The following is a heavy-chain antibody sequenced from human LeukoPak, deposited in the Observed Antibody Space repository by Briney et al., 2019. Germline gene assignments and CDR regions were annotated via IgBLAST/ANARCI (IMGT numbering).Heavy chain of an antibody. CDR3: ARVVTRRGDQLDY. Sequence: SETLSLTCTVSGGSISSSSYYWGWIRQPPGTGLQWIGSIYHSGSTYYNPSLKSRVTISIDTSKNQFSLKLSSVTAADTAVYYCARVVTRRGDQLDYWGQGTLVTVSS. CDR1: GGSISSSSYY. V-gene: IGHV4-39*07. D-gene: IGHD4-23*01. J-gene: IGHJ4*02. CDR2: IYHSGST.